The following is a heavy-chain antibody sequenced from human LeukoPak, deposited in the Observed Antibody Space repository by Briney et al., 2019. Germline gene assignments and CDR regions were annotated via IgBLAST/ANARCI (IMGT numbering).Heavy chain of an antibody. CDR3: ARNPIRGFGELQD. CDR1: GGSIIGYY. CDR2: IYTSGST. Sequence: SETLSLTCTVSGGSIIGYYWTWIRRPAGKGLEWIGHIYTSGSTNYNPSLKSRVTMSVDTSKNQFSLKLSSVTAADTAVYYCARNPIRGFGELQDWGQGALVTVPS. V-gene: IGHV4-4*07. J-gene: IGHJ4*02. D-gene: IGHD3-10*01.